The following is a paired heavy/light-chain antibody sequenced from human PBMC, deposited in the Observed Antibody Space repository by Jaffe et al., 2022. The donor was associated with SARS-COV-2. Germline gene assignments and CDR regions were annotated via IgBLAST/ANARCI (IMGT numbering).Light chain of an antibody. CDR1: QSLRSSY. J-gene: IGKJ2*01. Sequence: VLTQSPGTLSLSPGERAILSCRASQSLRSSYFAWYQQRPGQAPSLLIYGASNRATGVSDRFSGGGSGTDFILTISRLQPEDSGVYYCQVYGRSYTFGQGTKLEIK. CDR2: GAS. CDR3: QVYGRSYT. V-gene: IGKV3-20*01.
Heavy chain of an antibody. J-gene: IGHJ6*02. CDR1: GFSFSDYY. D-gene: IGHD4-4*01. V-gene: IGHV3-11*06. CDR3: VRGELKNDYNWDGYYYYGLDV. CDR2: ISHFGGDT. Sequence: QVQLVESGGDLVKPGGSLRLSCAASGFSFSDYYMVWIRRVPGGGLQWVSYISHFGGDTSYADSVKGRFTISRDNDKNSLFLQMNNLRAEDTALYYCVRGELKNDYNWDGYYYYGLDVWGRGTTVTVSS.